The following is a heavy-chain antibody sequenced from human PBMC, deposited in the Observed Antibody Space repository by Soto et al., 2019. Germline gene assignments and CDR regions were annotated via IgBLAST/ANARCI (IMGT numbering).Heavy chain of an antibody. CDR1: GGSFSGYY. CDR2: INHSGST. CDR3: ARGLLRITIFGVVIPATFDY. Sequence: SETLSLTCAVYGGSFSGYYWSWIRQPPGKGLEWIGEINHSGSTNYNPSLKSRVTISVDTSKNQSSLKLSSVTAADTAVYYCARGLLRITIFGVVIPATFDYWGQGTLVTVSS. V-gene: IGHV4-34*01. J-gene: IGHJ4*02. D-gene: IGHD3-3*01.